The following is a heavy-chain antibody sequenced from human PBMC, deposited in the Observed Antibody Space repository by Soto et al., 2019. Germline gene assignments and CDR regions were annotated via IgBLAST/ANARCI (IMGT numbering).Heavy chain of an antibody. CDR1: GDTFTNYW. Sequence: GESLKISCQGSGDTFTNYWITWVRQMPGKGLEWVGRIDPSDSYTSYSPSFQGLVTISADKSISTAYLQWTSLRASDSAIYYCARMVDAALVNGSYVDPWGQVTLVTVSS. CDR2: IDPSDSYT. CDR3: ARMVDAALVNGSYVDP. J-gene: IGHJ5*02. D-gene: IGHD5-18*01. V-gene: IGHV5-10-1*01.